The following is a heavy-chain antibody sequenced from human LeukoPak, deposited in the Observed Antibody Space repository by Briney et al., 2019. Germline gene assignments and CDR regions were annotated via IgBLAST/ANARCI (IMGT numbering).Heavy chain of an antibody. D-gene: IGHD3-10*01. J-gene: IGHJ5*02. CDR2: ISYSGST. CDR1: GGSISSSHYY. V-gene: IGHV4-39*01. CDR3: ARQNPRIVYGSGSFTVPFDP. Sequence: SETLSLTCTVSGGSISSSHYYWGWIRQPQGKGLEWIGSISYSGSTYYNPSLKSRVTISGDTSKNQFSLKLSSVTAADTAVYFCARQNPRIVYGSGSFTVPFDPWGQGSLVTVSS.